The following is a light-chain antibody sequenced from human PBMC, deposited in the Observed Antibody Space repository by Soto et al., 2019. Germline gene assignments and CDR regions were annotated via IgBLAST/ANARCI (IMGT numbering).Light chain of an antibody. J-gene: IGLJ1*01. CDR3: NSYTSTDTPFV. Sequence: QSALTQPASVSGSPGQSITISCTGTNSDVGSYNRVSWYQQPPGTAPKLMIFDVNNRPSGVSYRFSGSKSGNTAYLTISGLQAEDEADYYCNSYTSTDTPFVFGTGTKVTVL. CDR1: NSDVGSYNR. V-gene: IGLV2-14*01. CDR2: DVN.